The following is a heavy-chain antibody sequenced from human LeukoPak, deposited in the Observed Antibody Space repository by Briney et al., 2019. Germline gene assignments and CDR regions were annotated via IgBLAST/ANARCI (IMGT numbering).Heavy chain of an antibody. D-gene: IGHD3-3*01. Sequence: GGSLRLSCAASGFTFSSYGMHWVRQAPGKGLEWVAVIWYDGSNKYYADSVKGRFTISRDNSKNTLYLQMNSLRAEGTAVYYCARGKTYYDFSPPGPWGQGTLVTVSS. J-gene: IGHJ5*02. CDR3: ARGKTYYDFSPPGP. CDR1: GFTFSSYG. V-gene: IGHV3-33*01. CDR2: IWYDGSNK.